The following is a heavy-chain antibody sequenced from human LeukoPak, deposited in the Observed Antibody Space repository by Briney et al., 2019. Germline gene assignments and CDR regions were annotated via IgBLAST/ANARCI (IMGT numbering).Heavy chain of an antibody. V-gene: IGHV3-30*03. Sequence: GGSLRLSCAASGFTFSSYGMHWVRQAPGKGLEWVAVISYDGSNKYYADSVKGRFTISRDNSKNTLYLQMNSLRAEDTAVYYCARASKWLVGFDYWGQGTLVTVSS. CDR3: ARASKWLVGFDY. D-gene: IGHD6-19*01. J-gene: IGHJ4*02. CDR1: GFTFSSYG. CDR2: ISYDGSNK.